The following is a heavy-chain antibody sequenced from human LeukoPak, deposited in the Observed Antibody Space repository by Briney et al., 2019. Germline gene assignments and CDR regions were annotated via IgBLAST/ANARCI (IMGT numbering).Heavy chain of an antibody. D-gene: IGHD4-17*01. V-gene: IGHV3-21*01. J-gene: IGHJ4*02. Sequence: PGGSQRLSCAASGFTFSSYSMNWVRQAPGKGLEWVSSISSSSSYIYYADSMKGRFTISRDNAKNSLYLQMNSLRAEDTAVYYCARESDDYGDTNLDYWGQGTLVTVSS. CDR1: GFTFSSYS. CDR2: ISSSSSYI. CDR3: ARESDDYGDTNLDY.